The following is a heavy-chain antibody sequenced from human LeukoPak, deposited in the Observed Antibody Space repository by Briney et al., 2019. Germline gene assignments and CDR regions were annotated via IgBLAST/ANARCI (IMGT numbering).Heavy chain of an antibody. CDR3: ARVGIAVAGTTLTLYYFDY. CDR2: MNPNSGNT. V-gene: IGHV1-8*01. Sequence: ASVKVSCKASGYTFTSYDINWVRQATGQGLEWMGWMNPNSGNTGYAQKFQGRVTMTRNTAISTAYMELSSLRSEDTAVYYCARVGIAVAGTTLTLYYFDYWGQGTLVTVSS. D-gene: IGHD6-19*01. J-gene: IGHJ4*02. CDR1: GYTFTSYD.